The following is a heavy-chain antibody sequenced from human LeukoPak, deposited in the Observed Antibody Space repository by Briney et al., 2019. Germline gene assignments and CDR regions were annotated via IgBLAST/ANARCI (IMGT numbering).Heavy chain of an antibody. CDR3: ARDRYYGSGSYYSLDY. Sequence: PAASVKVSCKASGGTFSSYAISWVRQAPGQGLEWMGGIIPIFGTANYAQKFQGRVTITTDESTSTAYMELSSLRSEDTAVYYCARDRYYGSGSYYSLDYWGQGTLVTVSS. CDR2: IIPIFGTA. CDR1: GGTFSSYA. D-gene: IGHD3-10*01. J-gene: IGHJ4*02. V-gene: IGHV1-69*05.